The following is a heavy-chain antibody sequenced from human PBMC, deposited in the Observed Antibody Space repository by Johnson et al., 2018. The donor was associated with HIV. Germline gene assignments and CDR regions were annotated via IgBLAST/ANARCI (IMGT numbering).Heavy chain of an antibody. V-gene: IGHV3-30*04. Sequence: QVQLVESGGGLIQPGGSLRLSCAASGFTFSSYAMHWVRQAPGKGLEWVAVISFDGSTKYYADYVKGRFTISRDNSKNTVYLEMNSLRAEDTAVYYCAKGGIDAFDIWGQGTMVTVSS. D-gene: IGHD6-25*01. CDR3: AKGGIDAFDI. J-gene: IGHJ3*02. CDR2: ISFDGSTK. CDR1: GFTFSSYA.